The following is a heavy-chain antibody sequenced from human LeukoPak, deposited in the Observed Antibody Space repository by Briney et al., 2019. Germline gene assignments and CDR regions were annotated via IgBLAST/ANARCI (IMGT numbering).Heavy chain of an antibody. V-gene: IGHV1-69*05. D-gene: IGHD2-15*01. CDR3: ARTPSRSGGSCYQTIYYHYYMDV. CDR2: IIPIFGTA. J-gene: IGHJ6*03. Sequence: SVKVSCKASGGTFSSYAISWVRQAPGQGLEWMGGIIPIFGTANYAQKFQGRVTITTDESTSTAYMELSSLRSEDTAVYYCARTPSRSGGSCYQTIYYHYYMDVWGKGTTVTVSS. CDR1: GGTFSSYA.